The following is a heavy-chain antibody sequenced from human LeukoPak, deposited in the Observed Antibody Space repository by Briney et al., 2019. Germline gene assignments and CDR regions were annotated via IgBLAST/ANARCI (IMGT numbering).Heavy chain of an antibody. CDR3: ARNLHYYGSSGYYLPYYFDY. V-gene: IGHV3-21*01. Sequence: GGSLRLSCAASGFTFSSYSMNWVRQAPGKGLEWVSYISSSSSYIYYADSVKGRFTISRDNAKNSLYLQMNSLRAEDTAVYYCARNLHYYGSSGYYLPYYFDYWGQGTLVTVSS. CDR2: ISSSSSYI. CDR1: GFTFSSYS. J-gene: IGHJ4*02. D-gene: IGHD3-22*01.